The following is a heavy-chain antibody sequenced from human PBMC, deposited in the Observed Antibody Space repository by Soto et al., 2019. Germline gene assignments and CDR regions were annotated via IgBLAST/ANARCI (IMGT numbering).Heavy chain of an antibody. D-gene: IGHD1-26*01. V-gene: IGHV3-30*03. CDR3: ARYSGKYQGPIDY. CDR1: GFTFSHYG. Sequence: QVQLVESGGGVVQPGRSLRLSCAASGFTFSHYGIHWVRQAPGKGLEWLAVISYDGSNKHYADSVKGRFTVSRDISKNALYLKMNSLRAEDTAVYFCARYSGKYQGPIDYWGQGTLVTVSS. CDR2: ISYDGSNK. J-gene: IGHJ4*02.